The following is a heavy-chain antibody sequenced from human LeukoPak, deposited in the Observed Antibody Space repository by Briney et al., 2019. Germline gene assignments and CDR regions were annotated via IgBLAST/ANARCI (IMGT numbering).Heavy chain of an antibody. CDR1: GYTFTSYA. CDR2: ISAYNGDT. D-gene: IGHD2-2*01. V-gene: IGHV1-18*01. CDR3: AKSSYCSSTSCFEYFPQ. Sequence: ASVKVSCKASGYTFTSYAISWVRQAPGQGLEWMGWISAYNGDTNYAQKIQGRVTMTTDTSTSTAYMELRSLRSDDTAVYYCAKSSYCSSTSCFEYFPQWGQGTLVTVSS. J-gene: IGHJ1*01.